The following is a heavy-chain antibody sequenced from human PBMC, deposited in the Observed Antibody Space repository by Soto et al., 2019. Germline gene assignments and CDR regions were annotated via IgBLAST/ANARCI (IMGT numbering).Heavy chain of an antibody. V-gene: IGHV1-3*01. Sequence: QVQLVQSGAEVKKPGASVKVSCKASGYTFTSYAMHWVRQAPGQRLEWMGWINAGNGNTKYSQKFQGRVTITRDTSASTAYMELSSLRSEDTAVYYCARVRYYYDSSGQEFDYWGQGTLVTVSS. J-gene: IGHJ4*02. CDR2: INAGNGNT. D-gene: IGHD3-22*01. CDR1: GYTFTSYA. CDR3: ARVRYYYDSSGQEFDY.